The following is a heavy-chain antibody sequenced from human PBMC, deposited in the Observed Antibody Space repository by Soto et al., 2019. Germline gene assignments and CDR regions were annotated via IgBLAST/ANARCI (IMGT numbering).Heavy chain of an antibody. CDR2: ISDDGNTK. V-gene: IGHV3-30-3*01. CDR3: ASSYFYDSGGYYPFDN. D-gene: IGHD3-22*01. Sequence: GGSLRLSCAASGFSFGTYAMYWVRQAPGRGLEWVAVISDDGNTKYYADYVKGRFTISRDNSRNTLYLQIYSLRTEDAALYYCASSYFYDSGGYYPFDNWGQGTLVTVSS. J-gene: IGHJ4*02. CDR1: GFSFGTYA.